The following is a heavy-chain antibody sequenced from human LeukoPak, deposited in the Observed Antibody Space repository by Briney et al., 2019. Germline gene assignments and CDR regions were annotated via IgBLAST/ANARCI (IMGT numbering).Heavy chain of an antibody. D-gene: IGHD2-15*01. J-gene: IGHJ5*02. CDR3: ARQAHCSGGSCYGGRSYNWFDP. CDR2: IYPGDSDT. Sequence: GESLKISCKGSGYSFTSYWIGWVRQMPGKGLEWMGIIYPGDSDTRYSPSFQGQVTISADKSISTAYLQWSSLKASDTAMCYCARQAHCSGGSCYGGRSYNWFDPWGQGTLVTVSS. V-gene: IGHV5-51*01. CDR1: GYSFTSYW.